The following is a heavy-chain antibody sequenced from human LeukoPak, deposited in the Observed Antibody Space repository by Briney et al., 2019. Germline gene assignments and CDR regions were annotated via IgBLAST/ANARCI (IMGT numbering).Heavy chain of an antibody. CDR2: IYHSGST. V-gene: IGHV4-39*07. CDR1: GGSISSGDYY. D-gene: IGHD6-19*01. J-gene: IGHJ5*02. CDR3: ARGDGSGWSSNWFDP. Sequence: PSETLSLTCTVSGGSISSGDYYWSWIRQPPGKGLEWIGSIYHSGSTYYNPSLMSRVTISVDTSKNQFSLKLSSVTAADTAVYYCARGDGSGWSSNWFDPWGQGTLVTVSS.